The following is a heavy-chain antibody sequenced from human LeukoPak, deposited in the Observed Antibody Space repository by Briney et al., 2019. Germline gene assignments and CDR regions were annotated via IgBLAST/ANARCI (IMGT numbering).Heavy chain of an antibody. V-gene: IGHV1-18*01. J-gene: IGHJ4*02. CDR2: ISAYNGNT. Sequence: ASVKVSCKASGYTFTSYGISWVRQAPGQGLEWMGWISAYNGNTNYAQKLQGRVTMTTDTSTSTAYMELRSLRAEDTAVYYCARDPACGGDCYGYFDYWGQGTLVTVSS. D-gene: IGHD2-21*02. CDR1: GYTFTSYG. CDR3: ARDPACGGDCYGYFDY.